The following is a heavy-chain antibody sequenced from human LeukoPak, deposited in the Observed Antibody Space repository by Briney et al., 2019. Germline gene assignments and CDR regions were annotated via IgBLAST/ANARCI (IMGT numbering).Heavy chain of an antibody. Sequence: ASVKVSCKASGYTFTSYYMHWVRQAPGQGLEWMGIINPSGGSTSYAQKFQGRVTMTRDTSTSTVYMELSSLRSEDTAVYYCARVGSGHSYGSPFDYWGQGTLVTVSS. CDR3: ARVGSGHSYGSPFDY. V-gene: IGHV1-46*01. J-gene: IGHJ4*02. CDR2: INPSGGST. CDR1: GYTFTSYY. D-gene: IGHD5-18*01.